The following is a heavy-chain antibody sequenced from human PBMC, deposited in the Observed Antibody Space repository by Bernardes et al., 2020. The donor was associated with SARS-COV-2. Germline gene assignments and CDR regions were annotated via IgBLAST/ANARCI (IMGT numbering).Heavy chain of an antibody. CDR1: GGSLSGYY. D-gene: IGHD3-16*01. Sequence: SETLSLTCAVYGGSLSGYYWNWIRQPPGKGLEWIGEINYSGSTNYNPSLKGRVTISIDTSKNQFSLKLSSVTAADTAVYYCARAVWGIWHFDLWGRGTLVTVSS. CDR2: INYSGST. V-gene: IGHV4-34*01. CDR3: ARAVWGIWHFDL. J-gene: IGHJ2*01.